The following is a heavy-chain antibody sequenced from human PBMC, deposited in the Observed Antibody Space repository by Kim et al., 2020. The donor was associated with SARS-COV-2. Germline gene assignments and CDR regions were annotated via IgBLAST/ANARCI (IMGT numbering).Heavy chain of an antibody. V-gene: IGHV4-39*07. CDR3: ARGTGYSYAVGALDYYYYYGLAV. CDR2: IYYSGST. Sequence: SETLSLTCTVSGGSISSSSYYWGWIRQPPGKGLEWIGNIYYSGSTDYSPSLKSRVTISVDTSKNQFSLKLRSVTAADTAVYYCARGTGYSYAVGALDYYYYYGLAVWGQGTTVTVSS. CDR1: GGSISSSSYY. J-gene: IGHJ6*02. D-gene: IGHD5-18*01.